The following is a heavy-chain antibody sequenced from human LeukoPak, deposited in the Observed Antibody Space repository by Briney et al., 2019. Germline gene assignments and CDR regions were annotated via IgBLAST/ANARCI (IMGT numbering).Heavy chain of an antibody. CDR2: INHNGGT. CDR3: ARIRCGHSSAICYNH. D-gene: IGHD2-8*01. Sequence: KPSETLSFTCSVYGVSLSYYYWSWIRQPPGKGLEWIGEINHNGGTKYNPSLKGGVTISVDTSENHFSLILRSVTAADTAVYSCARIRCGHSSAICYNHWGRGTLVTVSS. V-gene: IGHV4-34*01. J-gene: IGHJ5*02. CDR1: GVSLSYYY.